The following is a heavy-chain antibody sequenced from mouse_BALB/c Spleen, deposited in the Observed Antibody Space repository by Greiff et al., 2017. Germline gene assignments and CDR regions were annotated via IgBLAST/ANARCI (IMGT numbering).Heavy chain of an antibody. CDR1: GFTFTDYY. CDR3: ARDLYGNDAWFAY. D-gene: IGHD2-2*01. J-gene: IGHJ3*01. CDR2: IRNKANGYTT. V-gene: IGHV7-3*02. Sequence: EVQLVESGGGLVQPGGSLRLSCATSGFTFTDYYMSWVRQPPGKALEWLGFIRNKANGYTTEYSASVKGRFTISRDNSQSILYLQMHTLRAEDSATYYCARDLYGNDAWFAYWGQGTLVTVSA.